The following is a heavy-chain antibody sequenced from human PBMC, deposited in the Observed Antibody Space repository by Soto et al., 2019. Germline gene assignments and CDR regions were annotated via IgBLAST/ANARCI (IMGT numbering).Heavy chain of an antibody. CDR3: ASEDDSSGSHFDY. V-gene: IGHV3-33*01. CDR1: GFTFSSYG. CDR2: IWYDGSNK. J-gene: IGHJ4*02. Sequence: GGSLRLSCAASGFTFSSYGMHWVRQAPGKGLEWVAVIWYDGSNKYYADSVKGRFTISRDNSKNTLYLQMNSLRAEDTAVYYCASEDDSSGSHFDYWGQGTLVTVSS. D-gene: IGHD3-22*01.